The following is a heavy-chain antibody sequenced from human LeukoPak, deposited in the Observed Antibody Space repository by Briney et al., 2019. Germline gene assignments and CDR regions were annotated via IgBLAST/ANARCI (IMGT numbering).Heavy chain of an antibody. CDR2: INHSGST. Sequence: PSETLSLTCAVYGGSFSGYYWSWIRQPPGKGREWIGEINHSGSTNYNPSLKSRVTISVDTSKNQFTLKLSSVTAADTAVYYCARLFGRTGDFLWGQGTLVTLSS. V-gene: IGHV4-34*01. CDR1: GGSFSGYY. D-gene: IGHD7-27*01. CDR3: ARLFGRTGDFL. J-gene: IGHJ4*02.